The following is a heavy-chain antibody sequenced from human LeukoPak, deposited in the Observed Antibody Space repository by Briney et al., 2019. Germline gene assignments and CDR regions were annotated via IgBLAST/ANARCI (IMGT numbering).Heavy chain of an antibody. Sequence: QTGGSLRLSCAASGFTFSNYGMSWVRQAPGKGLEWVANINEDGSDKYSVDSVKGRFTISRDNAKNSVYLQMNSLRVEDTAVYYCARGWQWLVSWGQGTLVTVSS. CDR1: GFTFSNYG. V-gene: IGHV3-7*05. J-gene: IGHJ5*02. CDR3: ARGWQWLVS. D-gene: IGHD6-19*01. CDR2: INEDGSDK.